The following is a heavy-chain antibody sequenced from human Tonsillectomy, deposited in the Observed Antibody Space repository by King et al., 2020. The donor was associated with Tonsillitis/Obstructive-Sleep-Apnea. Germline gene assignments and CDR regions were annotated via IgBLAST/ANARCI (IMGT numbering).Heavy chain of an antibody. V-gene: IGHV3-66*01. Sequence: VQLVESGGGLVQPGGSLRLSCAASGFTVSSNYMSWVRQAPGKGLEWVSVIYSGGSTYYADSVKGRFTISRDNSKNTLYLQLNSLRAEDTAVYYCARAPHWPWGYYMDVWGKGTTVTVSS. CDR1: GFTVSSNY. D-gene: IGHD7-27*01. CDR2: IYSGGST. J-gene: IGHJ6*03. CDR3: ARAPHWPWGYYMDV.